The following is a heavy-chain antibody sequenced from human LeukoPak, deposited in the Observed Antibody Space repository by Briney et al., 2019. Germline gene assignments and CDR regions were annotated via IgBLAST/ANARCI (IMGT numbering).Heavy chain of an antibody. D-gene: IGHD3-10*01. Sequence: GGSLRLSCAASGFTFSGSVMHWVRQASGKGLEWVGRIRSKANNYATAYAASVKGRFTISRDDSKNTAYLQMNSLKIEDTAVYYCTRTLYDSGGYNDYWGQGTLVTVSS. CDR1: GFTFSGSV. CDR2: IRSKANNYAT. CDR3: TRTLYDSGGYNDY. V-gene: IGHV3-73*01. J-gene: IGHJ4*02.